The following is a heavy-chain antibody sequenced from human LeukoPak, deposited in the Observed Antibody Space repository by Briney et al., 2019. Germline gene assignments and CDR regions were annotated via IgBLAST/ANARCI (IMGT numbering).Heavy chain of an antibody. CDR3: ARGRLVRRVISFHPPDY. D-gene: IGHD3-10*01. J-gene: IGHJ4*02. Sequence: GGSLRLSCAASGFTLSSYDMHWVRQATGKGLEWVSAIGTAGDTYYPRSVKGRFTISRENAKNSFYLQMNSLRAGETAVYYCARGRLVRRVISFHPPDYWGQGTLVTVSS. CDR1: GFTLSSYD. CDR2: IGTAGDT. V-gene: IGHV3-13*01.